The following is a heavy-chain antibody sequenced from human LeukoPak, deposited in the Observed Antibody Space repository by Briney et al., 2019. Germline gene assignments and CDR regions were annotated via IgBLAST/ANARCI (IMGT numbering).Heavy chain of an antibody. CDR3: ARAYCGSTSCYGGDYYYYMDV. Sequence: SQTLSLTCTVSGGSISSGDYYWSWIRQPPGKGLEWIGYIYYSGSTYYNPSLKSRVTISVDTSKNQFSLKLSSVTAADTAVYYCARAYCGSTSCYGGDYYYYMDVWGKGTTVTVSS. J-gene: IGHJ6*03. CDR2: IYYSGST. D-gene: IGHD2-2*01. CDR1: GGSISSGDYY. V-gene: IGHV4-30-4*08.